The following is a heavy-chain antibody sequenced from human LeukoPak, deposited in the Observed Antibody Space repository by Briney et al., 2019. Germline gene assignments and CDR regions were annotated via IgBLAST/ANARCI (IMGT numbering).Heavy chain of an antibody. Sequence: SGGSLRLSCAASGFTFSSYGMHWVRQAPGKGLEWVAVIWYDGSNKYYADSVKGRFTISRDNAKNSLYLQMNSLRAEDTAVYYCARAVGIAVAGFLDYWGQGTLVTVSS. J-gene: IGHJ4*02. CDR1: GFTFSSYG. CDR3: ARAVGIAVAGFLDY. V-gene: IGHV3-33*01. CDR2: IWYDGSNK. D-gene: IGHD6-19*01.